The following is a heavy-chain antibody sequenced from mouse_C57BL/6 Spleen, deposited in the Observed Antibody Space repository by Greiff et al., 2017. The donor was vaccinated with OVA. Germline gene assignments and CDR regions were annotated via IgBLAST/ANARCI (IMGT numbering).Heavy chain of an antibody. CDR1: GYSFTGYY. V-gene: IGHV1-42*01. J-gene: IGHJ1*03. Sequence: EVQLQQSGPELVKPGASVKISCKASGYSFTGYYMNWVKQSPEKSLEWIGEINPSTGGTTYNQKFKAKATLTVDKSSSTAYMQLKSLTSEDSAVYYCARSIYYDYEGTNWYFDVWGTGTTVTVSS. D-gene: IGHD2-4*01. CDR2: INPSTGGT. CDR3: ARSIYYDYEGTNWYFDV.